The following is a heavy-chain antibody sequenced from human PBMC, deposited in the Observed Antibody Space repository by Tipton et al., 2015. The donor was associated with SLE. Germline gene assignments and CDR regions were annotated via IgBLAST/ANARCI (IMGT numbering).Heavy chain of an antibody. CDR2: INHSGST. D-gene: IGHD3-22*01. J-gene: IGHJ3*02. CDR3: EGYYDSRGAFDI. CDR1: GGSLSGYY. V-gene: IGHV4-34*06. Sequence: TLSLTCAVYGGSLSGYYWTWIRQPPGKGLEWIGEINHSGSTNYNPSLKSRVTISVDTSKNQFSLKLGSVTAADTAVYYCEGYYDSRGAFDIWGQGTMVTVSS.